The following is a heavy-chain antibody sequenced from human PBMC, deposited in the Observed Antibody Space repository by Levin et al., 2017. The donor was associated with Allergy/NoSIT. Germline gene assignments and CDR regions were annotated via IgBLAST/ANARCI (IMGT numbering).Heavy chain of an antibody. D-gene: IGHD5-18*01. Sequence: PSETLSLTCTVSGGSISSGSYYWSWIRQPAGKGLEWIGRIYTSGSTNYNPSLKSRVTISVDTSKNQFSLKLSSVTAADTAVYYCARMAAWGDTALWGQGTLVTVSS. CDR3: ARMAAWGDTAL. CDR2: IYTSGST. V-gene: IGHV4-61*02. CDR1: GGSISSGSYY. J-gene: IGHJ4*02.